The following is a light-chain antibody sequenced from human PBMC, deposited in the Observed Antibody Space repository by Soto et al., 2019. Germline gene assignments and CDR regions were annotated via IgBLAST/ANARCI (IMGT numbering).Light chain of an antibody. CDR2: EVR. Sequence: QSALTQPASVSGSPGQSITISCTGTSSDVGGYNHVSWYQQHPGKAPKLIIYEVRNRPSGVSNRLSGSKSGNTASLTISGLQAEDEGDYFCCSYAGSRTWVFGGGTKVTVL. V-gene: IGLV2-23*02. CDR3: CSYAGSRTWV. CDR1: SSDVGGYNH. J-gene: IGLJ3*02.